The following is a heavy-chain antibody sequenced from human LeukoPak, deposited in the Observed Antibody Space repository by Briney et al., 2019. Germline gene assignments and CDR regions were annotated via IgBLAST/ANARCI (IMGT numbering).Heavy chain of an antibody. J-gene: IGHJ6*03. V-gene: IGHV3-30*18. CDR3: VKPDRLNYYDSGSHYYYYYLDV. D-gene: IGHD3-10*01. CDR1: GFTFSTYG. CDR2: ISKDGTNK. Sequence: GRSLRLSCAASGFTFSTYGMHWVRQTPGKGLEWVAVISKDGTNKNYADSVKGRFTISRDNYRNTLSLAMNSLRAEDTAVYFCVKPDRLNYYDSGSHYYYYYLDVWGKGTTVTVSS.